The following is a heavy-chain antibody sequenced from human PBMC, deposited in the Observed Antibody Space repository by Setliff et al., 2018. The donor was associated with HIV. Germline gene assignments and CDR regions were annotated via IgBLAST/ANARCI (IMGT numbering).Heavy chain of an antibody. CDR3: AKKVAGVNWYFDL. J-gene: IGHJ2*01. CDR2: ISWNSGSI. D-gene: IGHD6-19*01. CDR1: GSTFSNYA. Sequence: GGSLRLSCAASGSTFSNYAMHWVRQAPGEGLEWVSGISWNSGSIGYADSVKGRFSISRDNAKDSVYLQMNSLRTEDTAFYYCAKKVAGVNWYFDLWGRGTLVTVSS. V-gene: IGHV3-9*01.